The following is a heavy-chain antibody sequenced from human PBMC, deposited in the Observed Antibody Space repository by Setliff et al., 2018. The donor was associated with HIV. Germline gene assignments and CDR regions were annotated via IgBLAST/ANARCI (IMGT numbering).Heavy chain of an antibody. D-gene: IGHD6-19*01. V-gene: IGHV1-18*01. J-gene: IGHJ4*02. CDR2: TSAINGDT. CDR1: GYTFNSFG. CDR3: ARGSCSGCYLSDY. Sequence: ASVKVSCKASGYTFNSFGILWVRQAPGQGFEWMGWTSAINGDTRYAQKVQGRVTMTIETSASTAYMELSSLRSGDTAVYYCARGSCSGCYLSDYWGLGTLVTVSS.